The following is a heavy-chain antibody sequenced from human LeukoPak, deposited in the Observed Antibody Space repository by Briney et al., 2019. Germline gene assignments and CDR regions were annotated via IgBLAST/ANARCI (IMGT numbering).Heavy chain of an antibody. Sequence: GRSLRLSCAASGFAFSRSIIHWVRQAPGKGLEWVALIWSDGSNKYYTDSVKGRFIISRDNSKNTVYMQMDSLRAEDTAVYYCATDQGRLLSALHAAMAGYGGSELSGIDVWGQGTTVTVSS. CDR3: ATDQGRLLSALHAAMAGYGGSELSGIDV. D-gene: IGHD5-18*01. J-gene: IGHJ6*02. V-gene: IGHV3-33*01. CDR2: IWSDGSNK. CDR1: GFAFSRSI.